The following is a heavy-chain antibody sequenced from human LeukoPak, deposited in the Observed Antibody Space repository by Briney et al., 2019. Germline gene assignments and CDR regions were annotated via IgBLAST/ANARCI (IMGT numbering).Heavy chain of an antibody. D-gene: IGHD1-1*01. V-gene: IGHV3-30-3*01. CDR2: ISYDGSNK. CDR1: GFTFSSYA. J-gene: IGHJ3*02. CDR3: ARVDDPGTGAFDI. Sequence: GGSLRLSCAASGFTFSSYAMHWVRQAPGKGLEWVAVISYDGSNKYYADSVKGRFTISRDNSKNTLYLQMNSLRAEDTAVYYCARVDDPGTGAFDIWGQGTMVTVSS.